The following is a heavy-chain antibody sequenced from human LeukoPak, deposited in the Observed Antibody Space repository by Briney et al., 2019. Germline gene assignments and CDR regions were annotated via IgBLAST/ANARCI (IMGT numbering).Heavy chain of an antibody. J-gene: IGHJ6*03. CDR1: GFTFSNYA. CDR2: ISYDGSNK. V-gene: IGHV3-30*01. Sequence: GGSLRLSCAASGFTFSNYAMHWVRQAPGKGLEWVAVISYDGSNKYYADSVKGRFTISRDNSKNTLYLQMNSLRAEDTAVYYCARESYSYDFWSGYSGLDYMDVWGKGTTVTVSS. D-gene: IGHD3-3*01. CDR3: ARESYSYDFWSGYSGLDYMDV.